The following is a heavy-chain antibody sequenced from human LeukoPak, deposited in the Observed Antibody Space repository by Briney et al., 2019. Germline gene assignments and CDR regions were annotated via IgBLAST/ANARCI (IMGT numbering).Heavy chain of an antibody. CDR2: IKSKTEGGTT. V-gene: IGHV3-15*01. CDR1: GFTFTNAW. CDR3: TGGYSRAWPFDY. J-gene: IGHJ4*02. Sequence: GGSLRLSCAASGFTFTNAWMSWVRQAPGKGLELVGRIKSKTEGGTTDYAAPVKGRLTISRDDSKNTLYLQMNSLKIEDTAVYYCTGGYSRAWPFDYWGQGTLVTVSS. D-gene: IGHD6-19*01.